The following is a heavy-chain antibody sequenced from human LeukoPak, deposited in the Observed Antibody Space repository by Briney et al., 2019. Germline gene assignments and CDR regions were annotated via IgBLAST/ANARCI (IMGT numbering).Heavy chain of an antibody. CDR3: ARGGDSNGSVRSAFDI. J-gene: IGHJ3*02. Sequence: GGSLRLSCAASGFTFSSYAMSWVRQAPGKGLEWVSGISGSGGGTYYADSVKGRFTISRDNSKNTLYLQMNSLRAEDTAVYYCARGGDSNGSVRSAFDIWGQGTMVTVSS. V-gene: IGHV3-23*01. CDR2: ISGSGGGT. CDR1: GFTFSSYA. D-gene: IGHD3-22*01.